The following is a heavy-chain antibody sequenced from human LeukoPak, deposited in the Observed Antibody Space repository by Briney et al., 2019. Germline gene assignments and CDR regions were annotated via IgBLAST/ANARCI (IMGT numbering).Heavy chain of an antibody. CDR1: GFTFSKFA. J-gene: IGHJ4*02. CDR3: ARAPGYGAAYYFDY. D-gene: IGHD1-1*01. CDR2: VSYDGCYK. Sequence: GGSLRLSCAAAGFTFSKFAMHWVRQAPGKGLEWVAVVSYDGCYKYYADSVKGRFTISRDNSKNTLYLQMNSLRAEDTAVYYCARAPGYGAAYYFDYWGQGTLVTVSS. V-gene: IGHV3-30*04.